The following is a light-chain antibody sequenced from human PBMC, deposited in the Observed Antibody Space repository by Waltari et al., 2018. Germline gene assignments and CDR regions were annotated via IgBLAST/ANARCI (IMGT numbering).Light chain of an antibody. J-gene: IGLJ3*02. CDR1: ASNTGAGYD. Sequence: QSVLTQPPSVSGAPGQRVTVSCTGSASNTGAGYDVQWYQQFPGRAPRLVIHAKIDRPAGVPDRFSATKSGSSASLAIPGLQAEDEADYYCQSFDKTLNEGVFGGGTKVTVL. CDR2: AKI. CDR3: QSFDKTLNEGV. V-gene: IGLV1-40*01.